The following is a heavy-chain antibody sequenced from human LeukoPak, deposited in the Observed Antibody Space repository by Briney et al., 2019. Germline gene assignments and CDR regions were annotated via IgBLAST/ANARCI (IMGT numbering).Heavy chain of an antibody. V-gene: IGHV1-2*02. D-gene: IGHD2-2*01. CDR1: GYTFTGYY. CDR3: AREYCSSTSCYFDY. CDR2: INPNSGGT. Sequence: EASVKVSCKASGYTFTGYYMHWVRQAPGQGLEWMGWINPNSGGTNYAQKFQGRVTMTRDTSISTAYMELSRLRSDDTAVYYCAREYCSSTSCYFDYWGQGTLVTVSS. J-gene: IGHJ4*02.